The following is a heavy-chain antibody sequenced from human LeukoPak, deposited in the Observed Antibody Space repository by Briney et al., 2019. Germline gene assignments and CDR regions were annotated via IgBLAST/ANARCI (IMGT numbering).Heavy chain of an antibody. CDR2: ISHSGST. D-gene: IGHD3-10*01. Sequence: SETLSLTCTVSGGSISTNSYLWGWIRQSPGKGLEWLGEISHSGSTNYNPSLKNRVTLSVDTSKNQFSLKLSSVTAADTAVYYCARVEEGYGSGRRENYYYYYMDVWGKGTTVTISS. CDR3: ARVEEGYGSGRRENYYYYYMDV. J-gene: IGHJ6*03. V-gene: IGHV4-39*07. CDR1: GGSISTNSYL.